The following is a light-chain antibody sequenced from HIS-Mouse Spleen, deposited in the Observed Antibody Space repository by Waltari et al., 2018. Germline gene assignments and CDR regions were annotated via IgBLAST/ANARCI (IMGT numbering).Light chain of an antibody. CDR3: CSYAGSSTWV. Sequence: QSALTQPASVSGSPGPSTTISCTGTSSDVGSYNLLSWYQQHPGKAPKLMIYEGSKRPSGVSNRFSGSKSGNTASLTISGLQAEDEADYYCCSYAGSSTWVFGGGTKLTVL. CDR2: EGS. V-gene: IGLV2-23*01. CDR1: SSDVGSYNL. J-gene: IGLJ3*02.